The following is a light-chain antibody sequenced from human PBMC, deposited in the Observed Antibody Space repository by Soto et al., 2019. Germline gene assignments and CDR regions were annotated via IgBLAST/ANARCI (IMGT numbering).Light chain of an antibody. J-gene: IGKJ5*01. V-gene: IGKV3D-15*01. CDR1: QSVSSN. Sequence: EIVMTQSPATLSVSPGERATLSCRASQSVSSNLAWYQQKAGQAPRLLIYDASTRATGVPARFSGSGSGTEFTLTISSLQSEDFAVYYCQQYNNWPPITFGQGTRLEIK. CDR2: DAS. CDR3: QQYNNWPPIT.